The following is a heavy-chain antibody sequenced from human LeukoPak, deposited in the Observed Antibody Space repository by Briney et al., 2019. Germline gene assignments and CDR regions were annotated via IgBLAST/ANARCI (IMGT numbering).Heavy chain of an antibody. Sequence: SETLSLPCSVSGGSISSYYWSWMRQPAGKGLEWIGRIYTSGSTNYNPSLKSRVTMSVDTSKNQFSLKLSSVTAADTAVYYCARGLPLGYYDSSGPSDWFDPWGQGTLVTVSS. CDR1: GGSISSYY. J-gene: IGHJ5*02. CDR3: ARGLPLGYYDSSGPSDWFDP. V-gene: IGHV4-4*07. CDR2: IYTSGST. D-gene: IGHD3-22*01.